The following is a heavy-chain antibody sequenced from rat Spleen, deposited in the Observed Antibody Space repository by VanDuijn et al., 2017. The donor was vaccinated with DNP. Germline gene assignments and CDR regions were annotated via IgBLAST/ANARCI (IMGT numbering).Heavy chain of an antibody. J-gene: IGHJ4*01. Sequence: EVQLVESGGGLVQPGRSLKLSCAVSGITFSDHNMAWVRQAPKKSLEWVAIISYDGSDTYYRDSVRGRFTISRDNAKSTLYLQMDSLRSEDTATYYCARHRTIMPYYYAMDAWGQGASVTVSS. D-gene: IGHD1-12*01. V-gene: IGHV5-7*01. CDR3: ARHRTIMPYYYAMDA. CDR2: ISYDGSDT. CDR1: GITFSDHN.